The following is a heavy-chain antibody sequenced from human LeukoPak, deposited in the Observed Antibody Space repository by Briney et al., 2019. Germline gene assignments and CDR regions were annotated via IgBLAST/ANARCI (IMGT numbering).Heavy chain of an antibody. J-gene: IGHJ5*02. Sequence: SETLSLTCTVSGXSTYEYHWVWIRQSPGKGLEWIGDIYASGHTDYNLSLRSRLTMSIDPAQRHFSLTVKDVIAADTAVYYCARGGRFVELNYFDPWGQGILVIVSS. CDR3: ARGGRFVELNYFDP. CDR2: IYASGHT. CDR1: GXSTYEYH. D-gene: IGHD3-3*01. V-gene: IGHV4-59*01.